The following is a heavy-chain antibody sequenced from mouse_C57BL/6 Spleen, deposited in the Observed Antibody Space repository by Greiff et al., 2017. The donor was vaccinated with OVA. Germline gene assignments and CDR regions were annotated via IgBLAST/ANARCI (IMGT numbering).Heavy chain of an antibody. CDR2: IDPETGGT. D-gene: IGHD2-12*01. V-gene: IGHV1-15*01. CDR3: SIQNDWLFAY. J-gene: IGHJ3*01. CDR1: GYTFTDYE. Sequence: QVQLQQSGAELVRPGASVTLSCKASGYTFTDYEMHWVKQTPVHGLEWIGAIDPETGGTAYNQKFKGKAILTADKSSSTAYMELRSLTSEDSAFYYCSIQNDWLFAYWGQGTLVTVSA.